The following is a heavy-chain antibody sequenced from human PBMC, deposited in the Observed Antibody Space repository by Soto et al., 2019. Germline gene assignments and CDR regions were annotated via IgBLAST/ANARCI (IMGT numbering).Heavy chain of an antibody. CDR2: ISYDGSNK. Sequence: QVQLVESGGGVVQPGRSLRLSCAASGFTFSSYAMHWVRQAPGKGLEWVAVISYDGSNKYYADSVKGRFTISRDNSKNTLYLQMNSLRAEDTAVYYCAREWEHAFDIWGQGTMGTVSS. D-gene: IGHD1-26*01. CDR3: AREWEHAFDI. CDR1: GFTFSSYA. J-gene: IGHJ3*02. V-gene: IGHV3-30-3*01.